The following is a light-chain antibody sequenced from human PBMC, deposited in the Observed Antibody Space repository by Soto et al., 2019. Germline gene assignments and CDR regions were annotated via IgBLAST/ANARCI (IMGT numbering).Light chain of an antibody. CDR2: AAS. Sequence: DTQMTQSPSSLSASVGDRVTISCRASQNIFSYLNWYQQKPGKAPNLLSYAASNLQSGVPSWFSGSGSGTDFTLTISSLQREDFATYHCQQSYRAPLTFGQGTKVDIK. CDR3: QQSYRAPLT. V-gene: IGKV1-39*01. J-gene: IGKJ1*01. CDR1: QNIFSY.